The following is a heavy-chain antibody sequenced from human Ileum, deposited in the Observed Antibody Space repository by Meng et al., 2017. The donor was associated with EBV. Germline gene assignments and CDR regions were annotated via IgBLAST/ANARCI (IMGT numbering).Heavy chain of an antibody. CDR2: IYNSGST. J-gene: IGHJ4*02. Sequence: QVQLQESGPGLVKASETLCRTCSVSGGSVSSGGNYWSWIRQPPGKGLEWIGYIYNSGSTSYNPSLKSRVTISVDTSKNQFSLKLSSVTAADTAVYYCARDGYSSGSDWGQGTLVTVSS. CDR3: ARDGYSSGSD. V-gene: IGHV4-61*08. CDR1: GGSVSSGGNY. D-gene: IGHD6-19*01.